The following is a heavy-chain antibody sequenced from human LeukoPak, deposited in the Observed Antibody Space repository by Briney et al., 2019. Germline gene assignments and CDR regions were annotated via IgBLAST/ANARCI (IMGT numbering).Heavy chain of an antibody. CDR3: ARGLYDSSGYTYYFDY. V-gene: IGHV3-33*08. Sequence: LTGGSLRLSCAASGFTFNNYGMHWVRQAPGKGLEWVAVIWYDGSNKYYADSVKGRFTISRDNSKNTLYLQMNSLRAEDTAVYYCARGLYDSSGYTYYFDYWGQGTLVTVSS. J-gene: IGHJ4*02. D-gene: IGHD3-22*01. CDR1: GFTFNNYG. CDR2: IWYDGSNK.